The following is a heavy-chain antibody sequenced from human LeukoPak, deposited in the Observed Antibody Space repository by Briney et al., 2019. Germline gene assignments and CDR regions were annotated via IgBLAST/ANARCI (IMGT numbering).Heavy chain of an antibody. V-gene: IGHV3-23*01. CDR1: GFTFSSYA. D-gene: IGHD3-3*01. CDR2: ISGSGGST. Sequence: GGSLRLSCAASGFTFSSYAMSWVRQAPGKGLEWVSAISGSGGSTYYADSVKGRFTISRDNSKNTLYLQMNSLRAEDTAVYYCAKDSNRGYDFWSGPFDYWGQGTLVTVSS. J-gene: IGHJ4*02. CDR3: AKDSNRGYDFWSGPFDY.